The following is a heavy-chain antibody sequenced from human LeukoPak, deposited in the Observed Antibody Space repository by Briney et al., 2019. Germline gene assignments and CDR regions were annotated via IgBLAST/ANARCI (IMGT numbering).Heavy chain of an antibody. J-gene: IGHJ4*02. Sequence: KPSETLSLTCTVSGASISSYYWSWIRQPPGRGLEWIGYSHYSGSTNYNPSLKTRVTISIDTSNNQFSLKLSSVTAADTAVYYCARGRGVKYNSDRIYSFDYWGQGTLVTVSS. D-gene: IGHD1-1*01. CDR1: GASISSYY. CDR2: SHYSGST. CDR3: ARGRGVKYNSDRIYSFDY. V-gene: IGHV4-59*12.